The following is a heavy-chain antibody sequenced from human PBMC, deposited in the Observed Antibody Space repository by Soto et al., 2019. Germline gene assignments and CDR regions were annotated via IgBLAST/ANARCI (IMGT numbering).Heavy chain of an antibody. CDR1: GFTFSSYA. V-gene: IGHV3-23*01. CDR2: ISGSGGST. Sequence: GGSLRLSCAASGFTFSSYAMSWVRKAPGKGLEWVSAISGSGGSTYYADSVKGRFTISRDNSKNTLYLQMNSLRAEDTAVYYCAKSNMSGEFNFDYWGQGTLVTVSS. D-gene: IGHD3-10*02. J-gene: IGHJ4*02. CDR3: AKSNMSGEFNFDY.